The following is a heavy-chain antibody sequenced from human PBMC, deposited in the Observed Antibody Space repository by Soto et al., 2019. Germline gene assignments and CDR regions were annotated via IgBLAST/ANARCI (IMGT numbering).Heavy chain of an antibody. V-gene: IGHV1-18*01. Sequence: QVHLVQSGAEVKKPGASVKVSCKGSGYAFTTYGITWVRQAPGQGLEWMGWISAHNGNTNYAQKLQGRVNVTRDTSTSTAYMELRSLRSDDTAVYYCARGRYGDYWGQEALVTVSS. CDR3: ARGRYGDY. J-gene: IGHJ4*02. CDR1: GYAFTTYG. D-gene: IGHD1-1*01. CDR2: ISAHNGNT.